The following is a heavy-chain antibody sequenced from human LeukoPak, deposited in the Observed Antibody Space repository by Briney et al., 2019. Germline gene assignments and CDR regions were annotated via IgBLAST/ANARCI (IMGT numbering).Heavy chain of an antibody. Sequence: SVKVSCKASGGTFSSYAISWVRQAPGQGLEWMGRISPIFGTANYAQKFQGRVTITTAESTSTAYIWLSSLRSGDTAVYYRARAARMNYGGSYYYYYRDVWGKGTTVTVSS. J-gene: IGHJ6*03. CDR2: ISPIFGTA. V-gene: IGHV1-69*05. CDR1: GGTFSSYA. CDR3: ARAARMNYGGSYYYYYRDV. D-gene: IGHD4-23*01.